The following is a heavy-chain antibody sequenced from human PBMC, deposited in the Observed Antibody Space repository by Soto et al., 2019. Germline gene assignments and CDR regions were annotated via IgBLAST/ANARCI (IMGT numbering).Heavy chain of an antibody. CDR1: GGLISTYS. J-gene: IGHJ4*02. Sequence: QVHLQDSGPGLVKTSETLSLTCTVSGGLISTYSWSWIRQPPGKGLEYIGYIYYSGTTNYNPSLKNRVTLFIDTSKRKLALRLISVTPADTAVYYCARGVVGATRFDRWGPGTLVTVSS. D-gene: IGHD1-26*01. V-gene: IGHV4-59*01. CDR2: IYYSGTT. CDR3: ARGVVGATRFDR.